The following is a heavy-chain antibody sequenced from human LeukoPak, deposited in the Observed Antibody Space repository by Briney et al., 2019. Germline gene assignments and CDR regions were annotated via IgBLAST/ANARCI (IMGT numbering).Heavy chain of an antibody. CDR3: ARGLFAIVY. CDR1: GGSFSGYY. Sequence: SETLSLTCAVYGGSFSGYYWSWIRQPPGKGLEWIGEINHSGSTNYNPSLKSRVTISVDTSKNQFSLKLSSVTAADTAVYYCARGLFAIVYWGQGTLVTVSS. V-gene: IGHV4-34*01. CDR2: INHSGST. D-gene: IGHD2-21*01. J-gene: IGHJ4*02.